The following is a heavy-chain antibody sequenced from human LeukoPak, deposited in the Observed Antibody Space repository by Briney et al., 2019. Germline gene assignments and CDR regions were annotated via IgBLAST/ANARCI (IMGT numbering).Heavy chain of an antibody. CDR3: ARVRDVYGQFDY. CDR1: GFTFSNHA. J-gene: IGHJ4*02. D-gene: IGHD5/OR15-5a*01. V-gene: IGHV3-23*01. CDR2: ISDTGGST. Sequence: GGSLRLFCAASGFTFSNHAMSWIRQAPGKGLEWVSAISDTGGSTYYADSVKGRFTISRDNSKNTLYLQMDSLRAEDTAVYYCARVRDVYGQFDYWGQGTLVTVSS.